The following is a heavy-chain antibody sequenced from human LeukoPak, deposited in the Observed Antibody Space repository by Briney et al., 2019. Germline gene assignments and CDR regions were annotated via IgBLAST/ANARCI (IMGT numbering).Heavy chain of an antibody. J-gene: IGHJ4*02. CDR3: ARGPTGGRGRVDH. Sequence: SGTLSLSRTVSGDSASTGSYYRSWIRRPPGEGLAWIGFIVYSGSTNYTPCLKSRVTISEDTSKNQVSLKVSAVTAADTAVYYCARGPTGGRGRVDHWGQGTLVTVSS. V-gene: IGHV4-61*01. CDR1: GDSASTGSYY. D-gene: IGHD1-14*01. CDR2: IVYSGST.